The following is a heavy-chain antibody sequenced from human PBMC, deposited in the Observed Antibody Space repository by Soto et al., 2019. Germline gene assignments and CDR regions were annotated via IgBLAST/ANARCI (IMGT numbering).Heavy chain of an antibody. CDR1: GGSFSGYY. Sequence: PSETLSLTCAVYGGSFSGYYSGWIRQPPGKGLGWLGGIKNTGSINQNPSLKTRVTISVDTSKNQFSLRLRSITAADTAVYYCARGITMIGAVQGDAPGKDFFDSWGQGTLVTAPQ. CDR2: IKNTGSI. V-gene: IGHV4-34*01. J-gene: IGHJ4*02. D-gene: IGHD3-22*01. CDR3: ARGITMIGAVQGDAPGKDFFDS.